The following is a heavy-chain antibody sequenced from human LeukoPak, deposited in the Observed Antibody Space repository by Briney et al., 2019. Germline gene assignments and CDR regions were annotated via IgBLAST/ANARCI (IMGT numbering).Heavy chain of an antibody. J-gene: IGHJ4*02. CDR3: AGRYNWNDLAY. CDR2: IKSKTDGGTT. Sequence: GGSLRLSCAASGFTFTNAWMSWVRQAPGKGLEWVGRIKSKTDGGTTDYAAPVKGRFTITRDDSKNTLYLQMNSLKIEDTAVYYCAGRYNWNDLAYWGQGTLVTVSS. D-gene: IGHD1-1*01. CDR1: GFTFTNAW. V-gene: IGHV3-15*01.